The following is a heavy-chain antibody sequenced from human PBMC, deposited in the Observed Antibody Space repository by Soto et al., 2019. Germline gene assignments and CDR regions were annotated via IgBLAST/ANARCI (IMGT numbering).Heavy chain of an antibody. V-gene: IGHV4-31*03. CDR3: ASGRLAAAGQDY. CDR1: GGSISSGGYY. J-gene: IGHJ4*02. CDR2: IYYSGST. D-gene: IGHD6-13*01. Sequence: SETLSLTCTVSGGSISSGGYYWSWIRQHPGKGLEWIGYIYYSGSTYYNPSLKSRVTISVDTSKNQFSLKLSSVTAADTAVYYCASGRLAAAGQDYWGQGTLVTVSS.